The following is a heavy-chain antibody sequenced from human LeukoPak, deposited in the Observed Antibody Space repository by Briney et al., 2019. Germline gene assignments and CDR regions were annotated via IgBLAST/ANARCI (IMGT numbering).Heavy chain of an antibody. CDR1: GYSISSGYY. V-gene: IGHV4-38-2*02. J-gene: IGHJ3*02. D-gene: IGHD3-3*01. CDR3: ARDIYGDYDFWSGYSGYDAFDI. CDR2: IYHSGST. Sequence: PSETLSLTCTVSGYSISSGYYWGWIRQPPGKGLEWIGSIYHSGSTYYNPSLKGRVTISVDTSKNQFSLKLSSVTAADTAVYYCARDIYGDYDFWSGYSGYDAFDIWGQGTMVTVSS.